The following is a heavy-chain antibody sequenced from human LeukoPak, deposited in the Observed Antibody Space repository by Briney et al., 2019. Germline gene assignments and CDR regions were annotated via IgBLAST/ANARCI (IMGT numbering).Heavy chain of an antibody. Sequence: ASVKVSCKASGYTFTSYGISWVRQAPGQGLEWMGWISAYNGNTNYAQKLQGRVTMTTDTSTSTAYMELRSLRSDDTAVYYCARDAVAARPSFKEFDYWGQGTLATVSS. D-gene: IGHD6-6*01. CDR1: GYTFTSYG. CDR3: ARDAVAARPSFKEFDY. J-gene: IGHJ4*02. V-gene: IGHV1-18*01. CDR2: ISAYNGNT.